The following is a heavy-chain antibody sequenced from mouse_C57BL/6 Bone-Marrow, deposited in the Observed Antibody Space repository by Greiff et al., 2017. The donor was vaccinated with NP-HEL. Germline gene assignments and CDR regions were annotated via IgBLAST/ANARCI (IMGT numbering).Heavy chain of an antibody. CDR1: GYSITSGYY. V-gene: IGHV3-6*01. D-gene: IGHD1-1*01. CDR2: ISYDGSN. CDR3: ARGVTVVVPYFDY. J-gene: IGHJ2*01. Sequence: EVKLVESGPGLVKPSQSLSLTCSVTGYSITSGYYWNWIRQFPGNKLEWMGYISYDGSNNYNPSLKNRISITRDTSKNQFFLKLNSVTTEDTATYYCARGVTVVVPYFDYWGQGTTLTVSS.